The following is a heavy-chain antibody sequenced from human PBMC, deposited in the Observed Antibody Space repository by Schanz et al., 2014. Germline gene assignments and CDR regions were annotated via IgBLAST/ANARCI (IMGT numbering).Heavy chain of an antibody. CDR1: GGSFSGYY. CDR2: INHSANT. D-gene: IGHD3-16*02. CDR3: ARGHDYFWGSYRRSPWGYFDL. J-gene: IGHJ2*01. Sequence: QVQLQQWGAGLLKPSETLSLTCAVDGGSFSGYYWSWIRQSPDKGLEWIGEINHSANTTYNPSLKSQFTISLDTSKTQCSLKLSSVTAAATAVYYCARGHDYFWGSYRRSPWGYFDLWGRGSLVTVSS. V-gene: IGHV4-34*01.